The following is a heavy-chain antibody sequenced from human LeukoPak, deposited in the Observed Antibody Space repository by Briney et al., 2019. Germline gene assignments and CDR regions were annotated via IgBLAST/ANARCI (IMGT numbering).Heavy chain of an antibody. D-gene: IGHD2-2*01. CDR2: IYSGGST. Sequence: GGSLRLSCAASGFTVSSNYMSWVRQAPGKGLEWVSVIYSGGSTYYADSVKGRFTISRDNSKNTLYLQMNSLRAEDTAVYYCAKERVVPAAPSDYWGQGTLVTVSS. J-gene: IGHJ4*02. V-gene: IGHV3-66*01. CDR3: AKERVVPAAPSDY. CDR1: GFTVSSNY.